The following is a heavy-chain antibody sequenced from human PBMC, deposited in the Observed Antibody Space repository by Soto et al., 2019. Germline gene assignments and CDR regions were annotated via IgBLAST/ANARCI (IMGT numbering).Heavy chain of an antibody. V-gene: IGHV1-18*01. J-gene: IGHJ6*02. Sequence: ASVKVSCKASGYTFTSYGISGVRQAPGQGLEWMGWISAYNGNTNYAQKLQGRVTMTTDTSTSTAYMELRSLRSDDTAVYYCARVLCDGSCYYYYYGMDVWGQGTTVTVSS. CDR2: ISAYNGNT. CDR3: ARVLCDGSCYYYYYGMDV. CDR1: GYTFTSYG. D-gene: IGHD2-15*01.